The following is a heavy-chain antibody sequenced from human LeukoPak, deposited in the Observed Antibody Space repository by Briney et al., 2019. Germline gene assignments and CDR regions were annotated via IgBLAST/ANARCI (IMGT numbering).Heavy chain of an antibody. Sequence: PGGSLRLSCAASGFTFSSHSMNWVRQAPGKGLEWVPSISPSGNYIYYADSVEGRFTISRDNAKNSLYLQMNSLRAEDTAVYYCARDLSSSTSCYSYWGQGTLVTVSS. V-gene: IGHV3-21*01. CDR3: ARDLSSSTSCYSY. CDR1: GFTFSSHS. CDR2: ISPSGNYI. D-gene: IGHD2-2*01. J-gene: IGHJ4*02.